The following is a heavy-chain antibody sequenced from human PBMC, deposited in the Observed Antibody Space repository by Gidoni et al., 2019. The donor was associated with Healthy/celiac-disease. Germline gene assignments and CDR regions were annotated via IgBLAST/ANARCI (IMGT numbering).Heavy chain of an antibody. CDR2: IYYSGST. CDR1: GGSISSYY. CDR3: ATLQTGGDDAFDI. J-gene: IGHJ3*02. V-gene: IGHV4-59*08. D-gene: IGHD3-16*01. Sequence: QVQLQESGPGLVKPSETLSLTCTVSGGSISSYYWSWIRQPPGTGLEWIGYIYYSGSTNYNPSLKSRVTRSVDTSKNQFSLKLSSVTAADTAVYYCATLQTGGDDAFDIWGQGTMVTVSS.